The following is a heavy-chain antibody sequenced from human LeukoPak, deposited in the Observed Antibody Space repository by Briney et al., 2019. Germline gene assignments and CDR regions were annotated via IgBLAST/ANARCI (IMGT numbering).Heavy chain of an antibody. D-gene: IGHD3-10*01. Sequence: GRSLRLSCAASGFTLSNYGMSWVRQAPGKGLEWVSTISAGGGGTYYADSVSGRFTISRENSKNTLYLQMNSQRAAHTAVYYCAKHTYYYGSGTHPAYCGQGTLVTVPS. V-gene: IGHV3-23*01. J-gene: IGHJ4*02. CDR1: GFTLSNYG. CDR3: AKHTYYYGSGTHPAY. CDR2: ISAGGGGT.